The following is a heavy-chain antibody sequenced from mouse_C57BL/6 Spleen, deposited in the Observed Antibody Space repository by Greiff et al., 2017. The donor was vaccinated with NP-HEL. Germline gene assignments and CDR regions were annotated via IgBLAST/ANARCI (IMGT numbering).Heavy chain of an antibody. CDR1: GYTFTSYW. D-gene: IGHD1-1*01. CDR2: IDPSDSYT. Sequence: QVQLQQPGAELVMPGASVKLSCKASGYTFTSYWMHWVKQRPGQGLEWIGEIDPSDSYTNYNQKFKGKSTLTVDKSSSTAYMQLSSLTSEDSAVYYCARRDYYSLGLLNFDYWGQGTTLTVSS. CDR3: ARRDYYSLGLLNFDY. J-gene: IGHJ2*01. V-gene: IGHV1-69*01.